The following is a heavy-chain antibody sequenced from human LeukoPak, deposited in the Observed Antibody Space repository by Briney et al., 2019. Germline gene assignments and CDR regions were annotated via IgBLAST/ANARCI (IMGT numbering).Heavy chain of an antibody. D-gene: IGHD1-26*01. J-gene: IGHJ3*02. CDR2: IYYSGST. CDR1: GGSISSSSYY. V-gene: IGHV4-39*07. Sequence: PSETLSLTCTVSGGSISSSSYYWGWIRQPPGKGLGWIGSIYYSGSTYYNPSLKSRVTISVDTSKNQFSLKLSSVTAADTAVYYCARIHKGGSYVGAFDIWGQGTMVTVSS. CDR3: ARIHKGGSYVGAFDI.